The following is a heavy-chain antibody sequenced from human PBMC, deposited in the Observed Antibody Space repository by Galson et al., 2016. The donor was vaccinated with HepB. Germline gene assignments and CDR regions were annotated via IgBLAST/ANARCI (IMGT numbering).Heavy chain of an antibody. D-gene: IGHD3-22*01. CDR1: GLTFSSYW. Sequence: SLRLSCAASGLTFSSYWMTWVCQAPGEGLEWVANIKEDGSVQNYVDSVKGRFTISRDNAGDSMYLQMSGLRAEDTAVYYCARAAKYRDSSGYRDALDIWGQGTTVTVSS. CDR2: IKEDGSVQ. J-gene: IGHJ3*02. V-gene: IGHV3-7*01. CDR3: ARAAKYRDSSGYRDALDI.